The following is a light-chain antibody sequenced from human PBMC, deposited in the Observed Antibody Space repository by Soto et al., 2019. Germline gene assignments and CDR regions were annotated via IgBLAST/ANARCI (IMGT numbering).Light chain of an antibody. CDR3: QQLNSYPIT. V-gene: IGKV1-9*01. Sequence: IQLTQSPSSLSASVGDRVTITCRASQGIGSYLAWYQQNPGKAPKLLIYAASTLQSGVPSRFSGSGSGTDFTLTISSLQPEDFATYYCQQLNSYPITFGLGTRLEIK. CDR2: AAS. CDR1: QGIGSY. J-gene: IGKJ5*01.